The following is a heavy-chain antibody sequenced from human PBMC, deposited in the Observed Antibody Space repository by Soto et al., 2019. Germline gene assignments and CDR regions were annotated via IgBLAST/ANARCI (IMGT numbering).Heavy chain of an antibody. CDR2: LTWNSESI. Sequence: GVSLRLSCAASGFTFSSYGMHWVRQAPGKGLEWVSGLTWNSESIAYADSVKGRFTISRDNAKNSLYLQMNSLRAEDTAFYFCAKGAISGTLNWFDPWGQGTLVTVSS. CDR3: AKGAISGTLNWFDP. CDR1: GFTFSSYG. V-gene: IGHV3-9*01. J-gene: IGHJ5*02. D-gene: IGHD6-13*01.